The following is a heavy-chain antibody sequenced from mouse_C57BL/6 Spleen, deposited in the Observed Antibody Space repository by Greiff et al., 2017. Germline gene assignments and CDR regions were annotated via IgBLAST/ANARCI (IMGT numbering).Heavy chain of an antibody. D-gene: IGHD2-4*01. Sequence: QVQLQQSGAELVMPGASVKLSCKASGYTFTSYWMHWVKQRPGQGLEWIGEIDPSDSYTNYNQKFKGKSTLTVDKSSSTAYMQLSSLTSEDSAVYYCARRRYYDYSDYWGQGTTLTVSS. J-gene: IGHJ2*01. V-gene: IGHV1-69*01. CDR1: GYTFTSYW. CDR3: ARRRYYDYSDY. CDR2: IDPSDSYT.